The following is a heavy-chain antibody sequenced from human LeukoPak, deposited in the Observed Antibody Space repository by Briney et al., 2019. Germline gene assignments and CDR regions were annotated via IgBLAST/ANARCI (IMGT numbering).Heavy chain of an antibody. Sequence: GRSLRLSCAASGFTFSSYGMHWVRQAPGKGLEWVSVIYSGGNTYYADSVKGRFTISRDNSKNTLYLQMTSLRAEDTAVYYCASGLYYYASGTARGIWGQGTMVTVSS. J-gene: IGHJ3*02. V-gene: IGHV3-53*01. CDR2: IYSGGNT. D-gene: IGHD3-10*01. CDR1: GFTFSSYG. CDR3: ASGLYYYASGTARGI.